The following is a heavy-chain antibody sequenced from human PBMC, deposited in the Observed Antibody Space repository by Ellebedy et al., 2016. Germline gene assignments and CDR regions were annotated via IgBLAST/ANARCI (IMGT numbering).Heavy chain of an antibody. Sequence: SETLSLTCTVSGGSISSYYWSWIRQPPGKGLEWIGYIYYSGSTNYNPSLKSRVTISVDTSKNQFSLKLSSVTAADTAVYYCATTTTTIVGATTGAFDIWGQGTMVTVSS. CDR2: IYYSGST. V-gene: IGHV4-59*08. D-gene: IGHD1-26*01. CDR1: GGSISSYY. J-gene: IGHJ3*02. CDR3: ATTTTTIVGATTGAFDI.